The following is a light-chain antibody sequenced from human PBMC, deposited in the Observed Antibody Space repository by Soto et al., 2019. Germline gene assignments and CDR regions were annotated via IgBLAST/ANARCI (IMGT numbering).Light chain of an antibody. J-gene: IGLJ2*01. Sequence: QSVLTQPPSASGTPGQRVTISCSGSSSNIGSNSVYWYQQLPGTAPKLLICRNNQRPSGVPDRFSGSKSGTSASLAISGLRSEDEDDYYCAAWDDSLSGRVVFGGGTKLTVL. CDR3: AAWDDSLSGRVV. V-gene: IGLV1-47*01. CDR1: SSNIGSNS. CDR2: RNN.